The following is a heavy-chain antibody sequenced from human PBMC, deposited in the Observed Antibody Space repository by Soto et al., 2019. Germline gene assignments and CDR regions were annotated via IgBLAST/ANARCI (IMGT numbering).Heavy chain of an antibody. CDR1: GFTFSSYG. CDR3: ARGPLLRRYSGYEGAFDY. J-gene: IGHJ4*02. Sequence: QVQLVESGGGVVQPGRSLRLSCAASGFTFSSYGMHWVRQAPGKGLEWVAVIWYDGSNKYYADSVKGRFTISRDNSKNTLHLQMNSLRAEDTAVYYCARGPLLRRYSGYEGAFDYWGQGTLVTVSS. CDR2: IWYDGSNK. V-gene: IGHV3-33*01. D-gene: IGHD5-12*01.